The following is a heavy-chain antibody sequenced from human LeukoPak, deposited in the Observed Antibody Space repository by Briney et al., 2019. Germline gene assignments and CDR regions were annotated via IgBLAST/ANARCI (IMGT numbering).Heavy chain of an antibody. CDR1: GGSISSSSYY. CDR3: ARRAFGEFSYNYYMDV. Sequence: SETLSLTCTVSGGSISSSSYYWGWIRQPPGKGLEWIGSIYYSGSTYYNPSLKSRVTISVDTSKNQFSLKLSSVTAADTAVYYWARRAFGEFSYNYYMDVWAKGPRSPSP. J-gene: IGHJ6*03. CDR2: IYYSGST. V-gene: IGHV4-39*01. D-gene: IGHD3-10*01.